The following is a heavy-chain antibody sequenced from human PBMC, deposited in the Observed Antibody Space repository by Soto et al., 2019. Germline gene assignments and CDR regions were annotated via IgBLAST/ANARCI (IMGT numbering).Heavy chain of an antibody. CDR2: FDPEDGET. D-gene: IGHD3-16*02. CDR3: ATDNSXVWGSYRYANYYYYGMDV. V-gene: IGHV1-24*01. J-gene: IGHJ6*02. CDR1: GYTLTELS. Sequence: GASVKVSCKVSGYTLTELSMHWVRQAPGKGLEWMGGFDPEDGETIYAQKFQGRVTMTEDTSTDTAYMELSSLRSEDTAVYYCATDNSXVWGSYRYANYYYYGMDVWGQGTTVTV.